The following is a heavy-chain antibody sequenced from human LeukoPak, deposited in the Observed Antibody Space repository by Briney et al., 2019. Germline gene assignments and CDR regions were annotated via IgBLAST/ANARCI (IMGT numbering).Heavy chain of an antibody. V-gene: IGHV3-53*01. D-gene: IGHD3-9*01. CDR3: AGDGIRYFDWLPHPFDY. CDR2: IYSGGST. CDR1: GFTVSSNY. Sequence: PGGSLRLSCAASGFTVSSNYMSWVRQAPGKGLDWVSVIYSGGSTYYADCGKGRLTISRDNSKNTLYLQMNSLRAEDTAVYFRAGDGIRYFDWLPHPFDYWGQGTLVTVSS. J-gene: IGHJ4*02.